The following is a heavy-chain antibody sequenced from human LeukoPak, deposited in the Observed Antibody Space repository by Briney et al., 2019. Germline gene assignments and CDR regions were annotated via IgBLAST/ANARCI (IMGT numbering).Heavy chain of an antibody. Sequence: GGSLRLSCAASGFTFSSYSMNWVRPAPGKGLEWVSSISSSSSYIYYADSVKGRFTISRDNAKNSLYLQMNSLRAEDTAVYYCARDDSSGPTLDYWGQGTLVTVSS. J-gene: IGHJ4*02. CDR3: ARDDSSGPTLDY. CDR1: GFTFSSYS. CDR2: ISSSSSYI. V-gene: IGHV3-21*01. D-gene: IGHD3-22*01.